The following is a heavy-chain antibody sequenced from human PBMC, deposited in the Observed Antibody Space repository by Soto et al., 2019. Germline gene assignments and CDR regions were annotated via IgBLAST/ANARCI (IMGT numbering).Heavy chain of an antibody. V-gene: IGHV4-34*01. J-gene: IGHJ5*02. Sequence: SQTLSLTCAVYGGSISGYYWSWIRQPPGKGLEWIGEIAHSGRTNYNPSLKSRVTISVETSKNQFSLKLSSVTAADTAMYYCARAHMWARGWFDPWGQGTLVTDSS. CDR2: IAHSGRT. D-gene: IGHD1-26*01. CDR3: ARAHMWARGWFDP. CDR1: GGSISGYY.